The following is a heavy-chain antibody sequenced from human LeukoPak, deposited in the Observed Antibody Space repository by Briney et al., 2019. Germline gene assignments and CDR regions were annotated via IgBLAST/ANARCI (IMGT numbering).Heavy chain of an antibody. Sequence: ASVKVSCKASGYTFTGYYMHWVRQAPGQGLEWMGLINPNSGGTNYAQKFQGWVTMTRDTSISTAYMELSRLRSDDTAVYYCARGAGIAAAGGYFQHWGQGTLVTVSS. CDR3: ARGAGIAAAGGYFQH. CDR2: INPNSGGT. CDR1: GYTFTGYY. J-gene: IGHJ1*01. D-gene: IGHD6-13*01. V-gene: IGHV1-2*04.